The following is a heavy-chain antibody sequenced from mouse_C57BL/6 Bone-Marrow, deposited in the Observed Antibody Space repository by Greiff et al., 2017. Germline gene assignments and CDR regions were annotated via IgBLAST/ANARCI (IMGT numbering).Heavy chain of an antibody. CDR1: GFTFSSYT. D-gene: IGHD1-1*01. V-gene: IGHV5-9*01. CDR3: ARQYYYGSSYEDY. CDR2: ISGGGGNT. Sequence: VQLKESGGGLVKPGGSLKLSCAASGFTFSSYTMSWVRQTPEKRLEWVATISGGGGNTYYPDSVKGRFTISRDNAKNTLYLQMSSLRSEDTALYYCARQYYYGSSYEDYWGQGTTLTVSS. J-gene: IGHJ2*01.